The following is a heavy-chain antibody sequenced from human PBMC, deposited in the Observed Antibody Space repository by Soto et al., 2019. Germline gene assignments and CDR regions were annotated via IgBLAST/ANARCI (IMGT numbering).Heavy chain of an antibody. CDR1: GGTFSSYA. V-gene: IGHV1-69*13. J-gene: IGHJ4*02. CDR3: AKVFSPEGGNYFDY. CDR2: IIPIFGTA. Sequence: SVKVSCKASGGTFSSYAISWVRQAPGQGLEWMGGIIPIFGTANYAQKFQGRVTITADESTSTAYMELSSLRSEDTAVYYCAKVFSPEGGNYFDYWGQGTRVTVSS.